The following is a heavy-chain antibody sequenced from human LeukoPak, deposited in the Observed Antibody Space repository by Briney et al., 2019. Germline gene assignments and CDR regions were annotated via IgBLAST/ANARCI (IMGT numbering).Heavy chain of an antibody. J-gene: IGHJ4*02. CDR3: ARAQGTTNGLLVN. CDR2: ITFSGGTT. CDR1: GFTFSKYW. V-gene: IGHV3-23*01. D-gene: IGHD5-24*01. Sequence: PGGSLRLSCVASGFTFSKYWMSWVRQGPGKGLEWVSSITFSGGTTYYADSVRGRFTISRDDSENTLYLQMTSLRVEDTAVYYCARAQGTTNGLLVNWGQGVLVTVSS.